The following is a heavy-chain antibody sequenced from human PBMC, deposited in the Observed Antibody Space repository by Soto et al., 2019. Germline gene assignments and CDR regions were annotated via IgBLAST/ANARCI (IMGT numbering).Heavy chain of an antibody. V-gene: IGHV1-69*01. CDR1: GGTFSTYA. D-gene: IGHD6-13*01. CDR2: IIPIFGAA. J-gene: IGHJ6*02. Sequence: QVQLVQSGAEVKKPGSSVKVSCQASGGTFSTYAITWVRHAPGQGLEWMGGIIPIFGAANYAQKFQGRLSITAEETTSTAYMELTSLRSEDTAVYYCARPWDSSNWYDGGSYYYYGMDLWGQGTTVTVSS. CDR3: ARPWDSSNWYDGGSYYYYGMDL.